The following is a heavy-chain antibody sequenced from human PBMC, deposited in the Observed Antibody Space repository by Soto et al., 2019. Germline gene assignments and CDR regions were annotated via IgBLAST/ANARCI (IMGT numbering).Heavy chain of an antibody. CDR1: GYTFINYY. V-gene: IGHV1-46*01. CDR2: INPMGGST. J-gene: IGHJ5*02. CDR3: ASDLAAGDL. Sequence: QEQLVQSGAEVKEPGASVKVSCKASGYTFINYYIHWVRQAPGQGLEWMAIINPMGGSTNYAQEFQGRVTLTSDTSTSTVYMELSSLRFEDTALFYCASDLAAGDLWGQGTLVTVSS. D-gene: IGHD6-13*01.